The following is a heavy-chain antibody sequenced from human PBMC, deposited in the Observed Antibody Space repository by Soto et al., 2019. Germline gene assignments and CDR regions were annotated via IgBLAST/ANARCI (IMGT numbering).Heavy chain of an antibody. CDR1: GDSISSSSYY. CDR2: IYYSGTT. D-gene: IGHD6-13*01. CDR3: ARRSSSWSRNWFDP. Sequence: QLQLQESGPGLVKPSETLSLTCTVSGDSISSSSYYWGWIRQPPGKGLEWIGNIYYSGTTYYNPSLKSRVTVSVDASKNQFSLRLSSVNAADTAVYYCARRSSSWSRNWFDPWGHGTLVTVSS. V-gene: IGHV4-39*01. J-gene: IGHJ5*02.